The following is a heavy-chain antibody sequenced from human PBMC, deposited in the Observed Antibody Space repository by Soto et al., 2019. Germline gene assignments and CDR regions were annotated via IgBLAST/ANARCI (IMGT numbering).Heavy chain of an antibody. J-gene: IGHJ6*02. CDR3: ARDGQQLAPYAMDV. D-gene: IGHD1-1*01. CDR1: GFIFKHHA. Sequence: QVQLVESGGGVVQPGRSLRRSCAASGFIFKHHAMHWVRQAAGKGLEWVAQIWYDGSHTYYTDSVKGRFTISRDNLKDMVYLQMDSLRAEDTAVYYCARDGQQLAPYAMDVWGQGTTVTVSS. CDR2: IWYDGSHT. V-gene: IGHV3-33*01.